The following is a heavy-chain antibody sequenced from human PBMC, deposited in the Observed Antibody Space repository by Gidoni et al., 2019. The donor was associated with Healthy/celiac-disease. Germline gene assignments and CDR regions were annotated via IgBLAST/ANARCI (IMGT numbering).Heavy chain of an antibody. CDR2: ISWNSGSI. J-gene: IGHJ2*01. Sequence: EVQLVESGGGLVQPGRSLRLSCAASGFTFDDYAMHWVRQAPGKGLEWVSGISWNSGSIGYADSVKGRFTISRDNAKNSLYLQMNSLRAEDTALYYCAKRGFGVDNWYFDLWGRGTLVTVSS. D-gene: IGHD3-3*01. CDR3: AKRGFGVDNWYFDL. CDR1: GFTFDDYA. V-gene: IGHV3-9*01.